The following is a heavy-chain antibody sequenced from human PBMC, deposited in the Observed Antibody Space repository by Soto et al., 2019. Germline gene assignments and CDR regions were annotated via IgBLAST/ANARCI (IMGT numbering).Heavy chain of an antibody. CDR2: IYYSGST. J-gene: IGHJ4*02. D-gene: IGHD4-17*01. V-gene: IGHV4-59*01. CDR3: ARSVYGDSPGY. CDR1: GGSISSYY. Sequence: PSETLSLTCTVSGGSISSYYWSWIRQPPGKGLEWIGYIYYSGSTNYNPSLKSRVTISVDTSKNQFSLKLSSVTAADTAVYYCARSVYGDSPGYWGQGTLVTVSS.